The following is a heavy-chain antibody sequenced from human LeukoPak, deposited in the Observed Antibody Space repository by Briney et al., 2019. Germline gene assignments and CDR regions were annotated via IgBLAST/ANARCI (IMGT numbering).Heavy chain of an antibody. CDR2: IVVGSGNT. V-gene: IGHV1-58*02. J-gene: IGHJ3*02. D-gene: IGHD1-26*01. Sequence: SVKLSCKASGFTFTSSAMQSVRRARGHRLECLGWIVVGSGNTTYAQKFQERVTITRDMSTSTAYMELSSLRSEDTAVYYCAAVPSVGATGDAFDIWGQGTMVTVSS. CDR1: GFTFTSSA. CDR3: AAVPSVGATGDAFDI.